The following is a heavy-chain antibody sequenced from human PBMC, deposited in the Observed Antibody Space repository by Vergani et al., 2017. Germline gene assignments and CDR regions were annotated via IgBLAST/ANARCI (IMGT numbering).Heavy chain of an antibody. Sequence: QVQLVQSGAEVKKPGASVKVSCKASGYTFTSYGISWVRQAPGQGLEWMGWISAYNGNTNYAQKFQGRVTMTRDTSISTAYMELSRLRSDDTAVYYCAREGTVAGTATVTAPRYWGQGTLVTVSS. D-gene: IGHD6-19*01. CDR1: GYTFTSYG. CDR3: AREGTVAGTATVTAPRY. V-gene: IGHV1-18*01. J-gene: IGHJ4*02. CDR2: ISAYNGNT.